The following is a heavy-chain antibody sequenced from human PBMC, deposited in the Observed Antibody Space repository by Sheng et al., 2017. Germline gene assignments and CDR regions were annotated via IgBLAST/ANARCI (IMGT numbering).Heavy chain of an antibody. CDR3: ARTNYYGSGTYPHYYYYYMDV. CDR2: IVPILDMA. J-gene: IGHJ6*03. CDR1: GGTFSTLA. Sequence: QVQLVQSGAEVKKPGSSVKVSCKASGGTFSTLAVSWLRQAPGQGLEWMGGIVPILDMANYAQKFQGRVTITADKSTSTAYMELSSLRSEDTAVYYCARTNYYGSGTYPHYYYYYMDVWGQGTTVTVSS. V-gene: IGHV1-69*10. D-gene: IGHD3-10*01.